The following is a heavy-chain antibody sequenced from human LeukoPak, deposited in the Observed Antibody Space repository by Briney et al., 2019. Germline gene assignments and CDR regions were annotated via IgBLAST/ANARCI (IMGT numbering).Heavy chain of an antibody. CDR3: ARDRLQQLVWGVFDI. V-gene: IGHV3-30-3*01. D-gene: IGHD6-13*01. J-gene: IGHJ3*02. CDR2: ISYDGSNK. Sequence: AGSLRLSCAASGFTFSTYTMHWVRQAPRKGLEGGTGISYDGSNKYYADSVKSRFTISRDNSKNSVHLQVNRLTTEDTALYYCARDRLQQLVWGVFDIWGLGTVVTVSS. CDR1: GFTFSTYT.